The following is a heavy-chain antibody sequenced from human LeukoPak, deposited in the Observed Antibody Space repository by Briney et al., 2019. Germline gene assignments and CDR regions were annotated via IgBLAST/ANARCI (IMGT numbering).Heavy chain of an antibody. CDR2: IIPIFGTA. V-gene: IGHV1-69*13. Sequence: SVKVSCKASGGTFSSYAISWVRQAPGQGLEWMGGIIPIFGTANYAQKFQGRVTITADESTSTAYMELSSLRSEDTAVYYCARDIAVAGTTLDYWGQGTLVTVSS. CDR3: ARDIAVAGTTLDY. D-gene: IGHD6-19*01. CDR1: GGTFSSYA. J-gene: IGHJ4*02.